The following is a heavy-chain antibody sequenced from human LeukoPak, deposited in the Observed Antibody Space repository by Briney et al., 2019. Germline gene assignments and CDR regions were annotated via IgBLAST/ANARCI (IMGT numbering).Heavy chain of an antibody. CDR2: ISDSGGRT. D-gene: IGHD3-22*01. CDR1: GITLSDYG. Sequence: GGSLRLSCAVSGITLSDYGMSWVRQVPGKGLEWVAGISDSGGRTNYADSVKGRFTISRDNPKNTLYLQMNSLRAEDTAVYFCAKRGVVIRVILVGFHKEAYYFDSWGQGALVTVSS. CDR3: AKRGVVIRVILVGFHKEAYYFDS. J-gene: IGHJ4*02. V-gene: IGHV3-23*01.